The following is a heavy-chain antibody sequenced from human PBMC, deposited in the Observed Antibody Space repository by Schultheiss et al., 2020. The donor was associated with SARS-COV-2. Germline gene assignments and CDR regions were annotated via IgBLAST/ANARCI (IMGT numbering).Heavy chain of an antibody. V-gene: IGHV3-33*08. D-gene: IGHD3-3*01. CDR3: ARDSSYYDFWSGPDY. CDR2: IWYDGSNK. Sequence: GGSLRLSCAASGFTFDDYAMHWVRQAPGKGLEWVAVIWYDGSNKYYADSVKGRFTISRDNSKNTLYLQMNSLRAEDTAVYYCARDSSYYDFWSGPDYWGQGTLVTVSS. J-gene: IGHJ4*02. CDR1: GFTFDDYA.